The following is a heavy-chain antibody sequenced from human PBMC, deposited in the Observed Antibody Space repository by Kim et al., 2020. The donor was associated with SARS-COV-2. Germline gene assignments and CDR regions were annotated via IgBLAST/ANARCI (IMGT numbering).Heavy chain of an antibody. J-gene: IGHJ4*01. CDR2: IWYDGSNK. D-gene: IGHD3-3*01. V-gene: IGHV3-33*01. CDR1: GFTFSSYG. Sequence: GGSLRLSCAASGFTFSSYGMHWVRQAPGKGLEWVAVIWYDGSNKYYADSVKGRFTISRDNSKNTLYLQMNSLRAEDTAVYYCARDLSELRFLEWLLGLDYWGHGTLVTVSS. CDR3: ARDLSELRFLEWLLGLDY.